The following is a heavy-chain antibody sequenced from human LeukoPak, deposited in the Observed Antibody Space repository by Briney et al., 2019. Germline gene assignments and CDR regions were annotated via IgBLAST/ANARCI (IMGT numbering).Heavy chain of an antibody. CDR3: ATARNFRFEY. Sequence: GGSLRLSCVASGFTLSSYWMYWVRQAPGKGLMWVSRMNGEGTTIDYADSVKGRFTVSRDYAKNTLFLQMNNLRTEDTALYFCATARNFRFEYWGQGSLVIVSA. CDR1: GFTLSSYW. J-gene: IGHJ4*02. V-gene: IGHV3-74*01. D-gene: IGHD1-7*01. CDR2: MNGEGTTI.